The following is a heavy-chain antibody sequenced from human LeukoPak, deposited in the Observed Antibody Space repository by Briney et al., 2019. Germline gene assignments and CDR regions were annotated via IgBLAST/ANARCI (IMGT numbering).Heavy chain of an antibody. CDR1: GGSFSGYY. D-gene: IGHD3-3*01. V-gene: IGHV4-34*01. CDR3: ARGRYYDFWSGYPYYYYMDV. Sequence: SETLSLTCAVYGGSFSGYYWSWIRQPPGKGLEWIGEINHSGSTNYNPSLKSRVTISVDTSMNQFSLKLSSVTAADTAVYYCARGRYYDFWSGYPYYYYMDVWGKGTTVTVSS. J-gene: IGHJ6*03. CDR2: INHSGST.